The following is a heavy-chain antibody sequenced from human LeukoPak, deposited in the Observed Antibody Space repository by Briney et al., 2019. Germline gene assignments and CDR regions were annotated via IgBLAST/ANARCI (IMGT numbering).Heavy chain of an antibody. V-gene: IGHV7-4-1*02. CDR1: GGTFSSYA. CDR2: INTNTGNP. J-gene: IGHJ6*02. CDR3: ATDRVNYYYGMDV. Sequence: ASVKVSCKASGGTFSSYAISWVRQAPGQGLEWMGWINTNTGNPTYAQGFTGRFVFSLDTSVSTAYLQISSLKAEDTAVYYCATDRVNYYYGMDVWGQGTTVTVSS. D-gene: IGHD1-14*01.